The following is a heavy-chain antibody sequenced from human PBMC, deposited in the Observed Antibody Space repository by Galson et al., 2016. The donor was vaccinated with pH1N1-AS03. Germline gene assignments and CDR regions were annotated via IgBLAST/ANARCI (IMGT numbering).Heavy chain of an antibody. CDR3: GRHTFSYDTTDTNRPDAFDI. CDR2: TSPDDSQT. Sequence: QSGAEVTKPGESLKISCMGSGTSISNYWIGWVRQMPGKGLEWMGATSPDDSQTNYSPSFERQLTISVDKSITTAFLQWNSLKASDTALYYGGRHTFSYDTTDTNRPDAFDIWGQGTMATVFS. D-gene: IGHD3-22*01. CDR1: GTSISNYW. J-gene: IGHJ3*02. V-gene: IGHV5-51*01.